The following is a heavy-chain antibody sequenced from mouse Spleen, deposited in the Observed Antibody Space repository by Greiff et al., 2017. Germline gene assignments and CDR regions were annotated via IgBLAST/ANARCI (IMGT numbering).Heavy chain of an antibody. V-gene: IGHV1S81*02. CDR2: INPSNGRT. Sequence: QVQLKESGAELVKPGASVKLSCKASGYTFTSYWMHWVKQRPGQGLEWIGEINPSNGRTNYNEKFKSKATLTVDKSSSTAYMQLSSLTSEDSAVYYCARSNKLVYYFDYWGQGTTLTVSS. J-gene: IGHJ2*01. CDR1: GYTFTSYW. D-gene: IGHD4-1*01. CDR3: ARSNKLVYYFDY.